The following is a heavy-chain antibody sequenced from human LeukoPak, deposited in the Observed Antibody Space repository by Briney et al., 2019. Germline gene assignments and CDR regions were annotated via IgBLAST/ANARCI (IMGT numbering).Heavy chain of an antibody. CDR1: GYAITSGGFS. V-gene: IGHV4-30-2*06. Sequence: SQTLSLTCTVSGYAITSGGFSWNWIRQSPGKGLEWIGCIYDRGPAYYNPSLKSRVTISVDTSKNQFSLKLSSVTAADTAVYYCARASGYSYGSDWFDPWGQGTLVTVSS. D-gene: IGHD5-18*01. CDR2: IYDRGPA. J-gene: IGHJ5*02. CDR3: ARASGYSYGSDWFDP.